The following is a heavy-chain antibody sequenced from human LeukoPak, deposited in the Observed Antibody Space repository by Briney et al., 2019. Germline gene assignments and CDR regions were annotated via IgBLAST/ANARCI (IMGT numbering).Heavy chain of an antibody. CDR1: GFTFSRYG. CDR3: AKRGLRIAAAGPVDY. J-gene: IGHJ4*02. V-gene: IGHV3-23*01. Sequence: GGSLRLSCAASGFTFSRYGMSWVRQAPGKGLEWVSAISGSGGSTYYADSVKGRFTISRDNSKNTLYLQMNSLRAEDTAVYYCAKRGLRIAAAGPVDYWGQGTLVTVSS. D-gene: IGHD6-13*01. CDR2: ISGSGGST.